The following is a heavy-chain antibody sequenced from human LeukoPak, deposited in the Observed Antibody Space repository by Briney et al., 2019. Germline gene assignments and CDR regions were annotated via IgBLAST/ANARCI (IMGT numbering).Heavy chain of an antibody. CDR1: GDSVSSNSAA. CDR2: TYYRSKWYN. D-gene: IGHD1-7*01. V-gene: IGHV6-1*01. Sequence: SQTLSLTCAISGDSVSSNSAAWNWIRQSPSRGLEWLGRTYYRSKWYNDYAVSVKSRITINPDTSKNQFSLQLNSVTPEDTAVYYCASPSPRYNWNYGDASDIWGQGTMVTVSS. J-gene: IGHJ3*02. CDR3: ASPSPRYNWNYGDASDI.